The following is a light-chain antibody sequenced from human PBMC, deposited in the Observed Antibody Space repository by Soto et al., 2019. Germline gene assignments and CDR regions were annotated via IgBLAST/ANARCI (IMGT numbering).Light chain of an antibody. Sequence: IPMTQSPSSLSASVGDRVTITCQASQDISNYLNWYQQKTGKAPKLLIYDASNLETGVPSRFSGSGSGTDFTFTISSLQPEDIPTYYCQQYDNLPHTFGQGTRLEI. CDR3: QQYDNLPHT. CDR2: DAS. J-gene: IGKJ5*01. CDR1: QDISNY. V-gene: IGKV1-33*01.